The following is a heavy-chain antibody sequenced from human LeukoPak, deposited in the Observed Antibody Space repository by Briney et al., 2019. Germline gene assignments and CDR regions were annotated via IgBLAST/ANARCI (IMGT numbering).Heavy chain of an antibody. D-gene: IGHD2-21*01. CDR2: IYYSGST. CDR3: ARHLNNCGDDCYIFDY. V-gene: IGHV4-59*08. Sequence: SETLSLTCTVSGGSINSYYWSWIRQPPGKGLEGSGYIYYSGSTNYNHSLKSRVTISVNTSKNQFSLRVSSVTAADTAVYYCARHLNNCGDDCYIFDYWGQGTLVTVSS. J-gene: IGHJ4*02. CDR1: GGSINSYY.